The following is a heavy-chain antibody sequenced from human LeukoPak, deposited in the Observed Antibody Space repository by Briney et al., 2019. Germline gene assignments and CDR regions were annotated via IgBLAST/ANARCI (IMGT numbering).Heavy chain of an antibody. CDR2: ISFSGDNT. Sequence: GGSLRLSCAASGFTFRDSAMTWVRQAPGKGLEWVSLISFSGDNTYYRDSVKGRFTVSRDNSKDTLYLQMNSLRAEDTAVYYCARSPWYFDLWGRGTLVTVS. J-gene: IGHJ2*01. V-gene: IGHV3-23*01. CDR1: GFTFRDSA. CDR3: ARSPWYFDL.